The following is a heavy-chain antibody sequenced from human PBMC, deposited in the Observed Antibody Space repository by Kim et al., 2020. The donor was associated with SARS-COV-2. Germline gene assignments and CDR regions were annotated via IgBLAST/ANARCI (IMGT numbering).Heavy chain of an antibody. Sequence: SETLSLTCTVSGGSISSSSYYWGWIRQPPGKGLEWIGSIYYSGSTYYNPSLKSRVTISVDTSKNQFSLKLSSVTAADTAVYYCARDSYDILTGMEYYYYGMDVWGQGTTVTVSS. CDR3: ARDSYDILTGMEYYYYGMDV. J-gene: IGHJ6*02. D-gene: IGHD3-9*01. V-gene: IGHV4-39*07. CDR1: GGSISSSSYY. CDR2: IYYSGST.